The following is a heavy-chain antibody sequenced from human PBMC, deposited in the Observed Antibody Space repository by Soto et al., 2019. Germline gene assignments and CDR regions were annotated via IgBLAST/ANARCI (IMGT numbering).Heavy chain of an antibody. J-gene: IGHJ3*02. D-gene: IGHD3-10*01. Sequence: GASVNVSCKASGYTFTSYDINSVRQSTGQGYAWMEYMNPNSGNPGYAQKVQGTVTMIRNTSIRTAYMELSSLRSQDTAAHYSVSDIWFGADAFDIWGQGTMVTV. CDR1: GYTFTSYD. CDR3: VSDIWFGADAFDI. CDR2: MNPNSGNP. V-gene: IGHV1-8*01.